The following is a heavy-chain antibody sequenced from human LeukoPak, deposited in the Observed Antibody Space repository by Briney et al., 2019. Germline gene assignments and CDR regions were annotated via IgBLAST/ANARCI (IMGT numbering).Heavy chain of an antibody. V-gene: IGHV4-59*08. D-gene: IGHD2-2*01. CDR1: GGSISSYY. CDR3: ASLYCSSTSCYLFH. Sequence: SETLSLTCTVSGGSISSYYWSWIRQTPGKGLEWIGYIYYSGSTNYNPSLKSRVNISVDTSKNQFSLKLRSVTAADTALYYCASLYCSSTSCYLFHWGQGTLVTVSS. CDR2: IYYSGST. J-gene: IGHJ4*02.